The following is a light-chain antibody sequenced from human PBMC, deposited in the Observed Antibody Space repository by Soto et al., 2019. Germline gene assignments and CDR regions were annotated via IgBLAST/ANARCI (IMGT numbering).Light chain of an antibody. Sequence: SVLTQPPSVSAAPGQKVTISCSGSSSNIGGNSVSWYQQLPGTAPKLLIYDDDKRPSGIPDRFSGSKSGTSATLGITGFQTGDEADYYCGSGDSSLSAYVFATGTKVTVL. CDR3: GSGDSSLSAYV. V-gene: IGLV1-51*01. CDR2: DDD. J-gene: IGLJ1*01. CDR1: SSNIGGNS.